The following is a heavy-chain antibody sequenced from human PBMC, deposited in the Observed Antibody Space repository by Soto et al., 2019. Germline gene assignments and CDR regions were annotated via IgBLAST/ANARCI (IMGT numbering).Heavy chain of an antibody. J-gene: IGHJ2*01. V-gene: IGHV3-13*05. D-gene: IGHD2-15*01. CDR3: ARGAGCRGGTCYSWYFDL. CDR1: GFTFNNYD. CDR2: IGTAGDP. Sequence: GGSLRLSCAASGFTFNNYDMHWVRQSSGKGLEWVSTIGTAGDPYYLDSVKGRFTVSRDDATNFLYLQMHSLRAEDMAVYYCARGAGCRGGTCYSWYFDLWGRGTLVTVSS.